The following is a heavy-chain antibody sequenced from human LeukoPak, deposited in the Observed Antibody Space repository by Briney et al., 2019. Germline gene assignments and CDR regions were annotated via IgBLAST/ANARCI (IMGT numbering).Heavy chain of an antibody. CDR2: IRDNANIYAT. J-gene: IGHJ4*02. V-gene: IGHV3-72*01. Sequence: GGSLRLSCAASGFTFSAHDIDRVRQAPGTGLEGVGRIRDNANIYATEYTGSVKGRFTISRDDSKNSLYLQMNSLKTEDTAMYYCGRAGRGYSFGPVDCWGRGTLVTVSS. D-gene: IGHD5-18*01. CDR1: GFTFSAHD. CDR3: GRAGRGYSFGPVDC.